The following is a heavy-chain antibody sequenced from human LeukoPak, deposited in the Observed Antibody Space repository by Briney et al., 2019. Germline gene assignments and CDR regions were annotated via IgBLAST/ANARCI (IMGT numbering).Heavy chain of an antibody. CDR2: INHSGST. V-gene: IGHV4-34*01. Sequence: PSETLSLTCAVYGGSFSGYYWSWIRQPPGKGLEWVGEINHSGSTNYNPSLMSRVTISVDTSKNQISLKLRSVTAADTAVYYCASPSGDIWTGYYGLWGQGTLVTVSS. D-gene: IGHD3-9*01. CDR3: ASPSGDIWTGYYGL. CDR1: GGSFSGYY. J-gene: IGHJ4*02.